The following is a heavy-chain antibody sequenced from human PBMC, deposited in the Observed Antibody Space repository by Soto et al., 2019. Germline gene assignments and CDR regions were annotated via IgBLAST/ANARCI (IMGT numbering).Heavy chain of an antibody. J-gene: IGHJ4*02. CDR3: AKNTGGNSYYFDF. CDR2: VSSDGSNL. Sequence: QVQLVESGGGVVQPGRSLRLSCAAVGFTFSYYGLQWVRQAPGKGLECVALVSSDGSNLFYADSVKGRFTISRDNSKNTLYLQMNSLRAEVTAVYYCAKNTGGNSYYFDFWGQGTLVTVSS. D-gene: IGHD2-21*01. CDR1: GFTFSYYG. V-gene: IGHV3-30*18.